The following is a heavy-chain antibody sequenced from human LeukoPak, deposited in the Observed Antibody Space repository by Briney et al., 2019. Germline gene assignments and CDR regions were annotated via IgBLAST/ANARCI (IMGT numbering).Heavy chain of an antibody. V-gene: IGHV1-3*01. CDR2: INAGNGNT. J-gene: IGHJ4*02. CDR1: GYTFTSYA. Sequence: ASVEVSCKGSGYTFTSYAMHWVRQAPGQRLEWMGWINAGNGNTKYSQKFQGRVTITRDTSASTAYMELSSLGSEDTAVYYCARGQIPYYGSGSHFDYWGQGTLVTVSS. D-gene: IGHD3-10*01. CDR3: ARGQIPYYGSGSHFDY.